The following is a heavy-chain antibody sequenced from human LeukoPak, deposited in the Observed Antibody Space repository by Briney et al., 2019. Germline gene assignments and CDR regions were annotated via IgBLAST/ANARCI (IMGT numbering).Heavy chain of an antibody. Sequence: SQTLSLTCAVSGDSVSSDSAAWNWTRQSPSRGLEWRGSTYYMSKWYNDYALSVTRRITIRPSTSKHQFSLHLNSVIPEDTAVYDCASEQLAHYDHWGQGTLVTVSS. CDR1: GDSVSSDSAA. D-gene: IGHD1-1*01. CDR3: ASEQLAHYDH. V-gene: IGHV6-1*01. J-gene: IGHJ4*02. CDR2: TYYMSKWYN.